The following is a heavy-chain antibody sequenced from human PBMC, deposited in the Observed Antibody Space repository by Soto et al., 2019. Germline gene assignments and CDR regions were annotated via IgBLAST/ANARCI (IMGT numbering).Heavy chain of an antibody. V-gene: IGHV3-23*01. CDR1: GFTFSSYA. J-gene: IGHJ4*02. CDR2: ISGSGGST. D-gene: IGHD3-3*01. Sequence: GGSLRLSCAASGFTFSSYAMSWVRQAPGKGLEWVSAISGSGGSTYYADSVKGRFTISRDNSKNTLYLQMNSLRAEDTAVYYCAKVKGYDFWSGYYFDYWGQGTLVTVSS. CDR3: AKVKGYDFWSGYYFDY.